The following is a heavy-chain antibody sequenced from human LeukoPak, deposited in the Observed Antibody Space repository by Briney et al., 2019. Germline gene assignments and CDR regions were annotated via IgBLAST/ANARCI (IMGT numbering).Heavy chain of an antibody. CDR2: IHYSGST. V-gene: IGHV4-59*01. CDR3: ARDFGGSDGYTGYWYFDL. Sequence: SETLSLTYTVSGGSIRSYYWSWIRQPPGKGLEWIGYIHYSGSTTYNPFLKSRITISVDTSKNQFSLKLSSVTAADTAVYFCARDFGGSDGYTGYWYFDLWGRGTLVTVSS. CDR1: GGSIRSYY. D-gene: IGHD5-24*01. J-gene: IGHJ2*01.